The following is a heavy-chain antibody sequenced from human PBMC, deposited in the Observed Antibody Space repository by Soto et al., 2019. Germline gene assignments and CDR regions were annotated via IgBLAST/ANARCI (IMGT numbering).Heavy chain of an antibody. J-gene: IGHJ4*02. CDR2: IYYSGST. Sequence: PSETLSLTCTVSGGSVSSGSYYWSWIRQPPGKGLEWIGYIYYSGSTNYNPSLKSRVTISVDTSKNQFSLKLSSVTAADTAVYYCASFSSGYYLGLFDYWRQGTLVTVSS. CDR1: GGSVSSGSYY. V-gene: IGHV4-61*01. CDR3: ASFSSGYYLGLFDY. D-gene: IGHD3-22*01.